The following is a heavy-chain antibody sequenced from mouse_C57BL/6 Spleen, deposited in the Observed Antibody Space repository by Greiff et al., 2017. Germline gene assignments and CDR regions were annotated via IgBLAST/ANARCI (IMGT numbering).Heavy chain of an antibody. CDR3: ARGYYDYDGYSMDY. J-gene: IGHJ4*01. CDR2: INPNNGGT. V-gene: IGHV1-18*01. CDR1: GYTFTDYN. D-gene: IGHD2-4*01. Sequence: EVQLQQSGPELVKPGASVKIPCKASGYTFTDYNMDWVKQSHGKSLEWIGDINPNNGGTIYNQKFKGKATLTVEKSSSPAYMELRSLTSEDTAVYYCARGYYDYDGYSMDYWGQGTAVTVSS.